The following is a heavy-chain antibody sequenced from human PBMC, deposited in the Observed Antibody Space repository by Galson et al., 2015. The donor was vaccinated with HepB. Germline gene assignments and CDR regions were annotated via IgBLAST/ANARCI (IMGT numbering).Heavy chain of an antibody. J-gene: IGHJ4*02. CDR1: GSTFTSYA. V-gene: IGHV1-3*01. Sequence: SVTVSCKASGSTFTSYAMHWVRQAPGQRLEWMGWINAGNGNTKYSQKFQGRVTITRDTSASTAYMELSSLRSEDTAVYYCARDGYSGYDFGAVFDYWGQGTLVTVSS. D-gene: IGHD5-12*01. CDR2: INAGNGNT. CDR3: ARDGYSGYDFGAVFDY.